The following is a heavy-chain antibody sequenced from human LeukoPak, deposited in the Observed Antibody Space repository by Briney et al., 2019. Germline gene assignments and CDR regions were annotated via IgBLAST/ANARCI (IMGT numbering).Heavy chain of an antibody. CDR1: GFTFSSYS. Sequence: PGRSLRLSCAASGFTFSSYSMNWVRQAPGKGLEWVSSISSSSSYIYYADSVKGRFTISRDNAKNSLYLQMNSLRAEDTAVYYCARAFYDSSGPHHDYWGQGTLVTVSS. D-gene: IGHD3-22*01. J-gene: IGHJ4*02. CDR2: ISSSSSYI. CDR3: ARAFYDSSGPHHDY. V-gene: IGHV3-21*01.